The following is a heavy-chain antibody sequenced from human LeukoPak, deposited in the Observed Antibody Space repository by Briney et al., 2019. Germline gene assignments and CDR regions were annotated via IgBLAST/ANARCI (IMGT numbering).Heavy chain of an antibody. CDR1: GFTFSNYW. J-gene: IGHJ4*02. CDR3: ARALDSSSSRYQAFEE. D-gene: IGHD2-2*01. Sequence: GGSLRLSCSASGFTFSNYWMSWVRQAPGKGLEWVANIKRDESEKYYVDSVKGRFTISRDNAKSSLYLQMNSLRAEDTAVYYCARALDSSSSRYQAFEEWGQGTLVTVSS. V-gene: IGHV3-7*01. CDR2: IKRDESEK.